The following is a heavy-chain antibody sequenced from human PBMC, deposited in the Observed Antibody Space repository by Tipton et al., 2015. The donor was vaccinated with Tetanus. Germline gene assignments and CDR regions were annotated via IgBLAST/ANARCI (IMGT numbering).Heavy chain of an antibody. Sequence: TLSLTCTVSGGSISSYYWSWIRQPPGKGLEWIGYIYYSGSTNYNPSLKSRVTISVDTSKNQFSLKLSSVTAADTAVYYCARDSSKYYYGSGSYIRWFDPWGQRPLVTFSS. D-gene: IGHD3-10*01. CDR2: IYYSGST. CDR1: GGSISSYY. J-gene: IGHJ5*02. CDR3: ARDSSKYYYGSGSYIRWFDP. V-gene: IGHV4-59*01.